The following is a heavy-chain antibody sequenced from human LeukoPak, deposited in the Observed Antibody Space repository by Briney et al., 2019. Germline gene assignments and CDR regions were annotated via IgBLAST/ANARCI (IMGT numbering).Heavy chain of an antibody. CDR3: AREVPAARMIDY. CDR1: GGSISSYY. J-gene: IGHJ4*02. V-gene: IGHV4-4*07. D-gene: IGHD2-2*01. CDR2: IYTSGST. Sequence: SETLSLTCAVYGGSISSYYWSWIRQPAGKGLEWIGRIYTSGSTNYNPSLKSRVTMSVDTSKNQFSLKLSSVTAADTAVYYCAREVPAARMIDYWGQGTLVTVSS.